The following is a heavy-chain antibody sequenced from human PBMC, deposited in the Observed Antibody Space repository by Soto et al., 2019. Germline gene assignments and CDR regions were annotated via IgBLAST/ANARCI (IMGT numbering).Heavy chain of an antibody. D-gene: IGHD3-10*01. CDR1: GFTFSSYW. CDR2: INTDGGGT. J-gene: IGHJ4*02. V-gene: IGHV3-74*01. CDR3: VRGSRGSDY. Sequence: EVQLVESGGGLVQPGGSLRLSCAASGFTFSSYWMHWVRQVPGKGLVWVSRINTDGGGTSYADSVQGRFTISRDNAKNTLFLQMYSLRAEDTAVYFCVRGSRGSDYWGQGTLVTVSS.